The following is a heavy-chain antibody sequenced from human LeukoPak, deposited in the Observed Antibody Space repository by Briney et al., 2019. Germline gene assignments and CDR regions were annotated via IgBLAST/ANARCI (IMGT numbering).Heavy chain of an antibody. Sequence: ASVKVSCKVSGYTLTELSMHWVRQAPGKGLEWMGGFDPEDGETIYAQKFQGRVTMTEDTSTDTAYMELSSLRSEDTAVYYCARVGRYNWNYGWFDPWGQGTLVTVSS. V-gene: IGHV1-24*01. CDR3: ARVGRYNWNYGWFDP. J-gene: IGHJ5*02. CDR1: GYTLTELS. D-gene: IGHD1-7*01. CDR2: FDPEDGET.